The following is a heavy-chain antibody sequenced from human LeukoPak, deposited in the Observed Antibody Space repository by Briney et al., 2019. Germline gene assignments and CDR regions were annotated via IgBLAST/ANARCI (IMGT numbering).Heavy chain of an antibody. CDR2: INHSGST. V-gene: IGHV4-34*01. D-gene: IGHD3-16*02. CDR3: AREASYYDYVWGSYRSENYFDY. J-gene: IGHJ4*02. CDR1: GGSFSGYY. Sequence: SETLSLTCAVYGGSFSGYYWSWIRQPPGKGLEWIGEINHSGSTNYNPSLKSRVTISVDTSKNQFSLKLSSVTAADTAVYYCAREASYYDYVWGSYRSENYFDYWGQGTLVTVSS.